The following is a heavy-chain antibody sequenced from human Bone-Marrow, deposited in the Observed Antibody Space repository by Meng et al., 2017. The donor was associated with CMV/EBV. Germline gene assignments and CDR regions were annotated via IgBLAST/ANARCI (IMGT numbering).Heavy chain of an antibody. V-gene: IGHV4-39*01. D-gene: IGHD3-3*01. Sequence: GSLRLSCTVSGGSISSSSYYWGWIRQPPGKGLEWIGSIYYSGSTYYNPSLKSRVTISVDTPKNQFSPKLSSVTAADTAVYYCARSKGSLEWLSRYYYYGMDVWGQGTTVTVSS. J-gene: IGHJ6*02. CDR2: IYYSGST. CDR3: ARSKGSLEWLSRYYYYGMDV. CDR1: GGSISSSSYY.